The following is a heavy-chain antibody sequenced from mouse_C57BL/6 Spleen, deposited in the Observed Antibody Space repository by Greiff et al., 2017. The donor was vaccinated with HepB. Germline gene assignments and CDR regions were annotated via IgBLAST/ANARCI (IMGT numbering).Heavy chain of an antibody. CDR3: ARERTGRGCFDY. J-gene: IGHJ2*01. D-gene: IGHD4-1*01. V-gene: IGHV5-6*01. Sequence: EVKLMESGGDLVKPGGSLKLSCAASGFTFSSYGMSWVRQTPDKRLEWVATISSGGSYTYYPDSVKGRFTISRDNAKNTLYLQMSSLKSEDTAMYYCARERTGRGCFDYWGQGTTLTVSS. CDR2: ISSGGSYT. CDR1: GFTFSSYG.